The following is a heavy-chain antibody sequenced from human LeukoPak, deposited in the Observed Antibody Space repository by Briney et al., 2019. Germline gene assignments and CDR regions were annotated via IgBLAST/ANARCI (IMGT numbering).Heavy chain of an antibody. CDR1: GASISSQF. V-gene: IGHV4-59*11. Sequence: SETLSLTCSVSGASISSQFWSWVRQPPGKRPEYIGYMSYSGNTNYNPSLKSRVTISLDTSKNQFSLKLSSLTAADTAAYYCARFSSGSNWFDAWGQGILVTVSS. CDR3: ARFSSGSNWFDA. CDR2: MSYSGNT. J-gene: IGHJ5*02.